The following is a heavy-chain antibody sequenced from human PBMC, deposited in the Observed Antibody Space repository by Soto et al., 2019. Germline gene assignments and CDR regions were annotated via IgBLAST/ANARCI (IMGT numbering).Heavy chain of an antibody. CDR1: GGTFSSYA. CDR2: IIPIFGTA. D-gene: IGHD6-19*01. V-gene: IGHV1-69*13. CDR3: ARGGSSGFDY. J-gene: IGHJ4*02. Sequence: SVKVSCKASGGTFSSYAISWVRQAPVQGLEWMGGIIPIFGTANYAQKFQGRVTITADESTSTAYMELSSVRSEDTAVYYCARGGSSGFDYWGQGTLVTVSS.